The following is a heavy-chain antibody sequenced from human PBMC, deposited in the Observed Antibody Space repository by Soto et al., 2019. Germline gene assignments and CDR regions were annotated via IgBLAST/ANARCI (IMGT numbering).Heavy chain of an antibody. CDR3: ARLIYDSRLNYFYFDF. J-gene: IGHJ4*02. Sequence: PEETLSLTCVVSGGSISGRNWWSWVRQAPGKGLEWIGEVFHSGDTTYTPSLRSRVTISVDKSKNQFSLKLNSVTAADTAVYYCARLIYDSRLNYFYFDFWGQGALVTVSS. CDR1: GGSISGRNW. D-gene: IGHD3-22*01. V-gene: IGHV4-4*02. CDR2: VFHSGDT.